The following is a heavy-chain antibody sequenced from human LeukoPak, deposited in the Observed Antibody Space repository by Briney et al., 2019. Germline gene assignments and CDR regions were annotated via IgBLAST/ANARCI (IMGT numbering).Heavy chain of an antibody. J-gene: IGHJ4*02. D-gene: IGHD2-15*01. CDR1: GCSISSSNYY. V-gene: IGHV4-39*01. CDR2: INYSGST. CDR3: ARGSPYHI. Sequence: SETLSLTCTVSGCSISSSNYYWGWIRQSPGKGLVYVGSINYSGSTYYNPSLQSRVTISVDTSENQFSLKLNSVTAADTAVYYCARGSPYHIWGKGTLVTVSS.